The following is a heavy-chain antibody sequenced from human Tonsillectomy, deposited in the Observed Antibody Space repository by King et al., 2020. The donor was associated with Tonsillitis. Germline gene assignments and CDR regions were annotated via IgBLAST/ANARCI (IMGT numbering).Heavy chain of an antibody. Sequence: VQLQESGPGLVKPSETLSLTCTVSGGSISSYYWSWIRQPPGKGLEWIGYIYYSGTSSYNPSLKSRVTILVDTSKNQFSLKLSSVTAADTAVYYCAREIGYCGGGSCYFGAFDIWGQGTMVTVSS. CDR3: AREIGYCGGGSCYFGAFDI. V-gene: IGHV4-59*01. D-gene: IGHD2-15*01. CDR1: GGSISSYY. J-gene: IGHJ3*02. CDR2: IYYSGTS.